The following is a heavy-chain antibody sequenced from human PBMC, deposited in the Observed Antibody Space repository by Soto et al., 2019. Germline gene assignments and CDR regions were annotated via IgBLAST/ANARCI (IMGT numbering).Heavy chain of an antibody. V-gene: IGHV3-15*07. CDR3: GWPSGSFFEGV. Sequence: EIQLVASGGGLVKSGGYLRLSCAASGFNFNNAWLFWVRQAPGKGLEWVGRIKSKGAGETTDYAAPVGGRYTISRDDSKNMLYLQISSLKADDTAVYLCGWPSGSFFEGVWGQGTLVTVSA. CDR1: GFNFNNAW. CDR2: IKSKGAGETT. J-gene: IGHJ4*02. D-gene: IGHD3-22*01.